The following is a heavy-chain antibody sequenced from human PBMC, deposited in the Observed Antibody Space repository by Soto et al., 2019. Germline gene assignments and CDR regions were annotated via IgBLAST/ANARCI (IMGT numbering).Heavy chain of an antibody. CDR2: INPSGGST. J-gene: IGHJ5*02. Sequence: ASVKVSCKASGYTFTSYYMHWVRQAPGQGLEWMGIINPSGGSTSYAQKFQGRVTMTRDTSTSTVYMELSSLRSEDTAVYYCARDLEQLRFSWWFDPWGQGTLVTVSS. D-gene: IGHD6-13*01. CDR1: GYTFTSYY. CDR3: ARDLEQLRFSWWFDP. V-gene: IGHV1-46*03.